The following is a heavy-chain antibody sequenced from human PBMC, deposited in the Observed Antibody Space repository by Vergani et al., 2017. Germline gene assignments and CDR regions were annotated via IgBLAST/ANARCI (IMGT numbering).Heavy chain of an antibody. CDR1: GFSFNTYW. D-gene: IGHD2-8*02. V-gene: IGHV3-74*02. CDR3: VRTEYCTGIACNTRFDS. J-gene: IGHJ5*01. CDR2: IDEYGNRA. Sequence: EVQLVESGGGLVQRGGSLRLSCAASGFSFNTYWMHWVRQVPGKGLMWVARIDEYGNRATYGDFETGRFTISRDNAKNTVFLQMNNLRADDAGVYYCVRTEYCTGIACNTRFDSWGQGALVTVSS.